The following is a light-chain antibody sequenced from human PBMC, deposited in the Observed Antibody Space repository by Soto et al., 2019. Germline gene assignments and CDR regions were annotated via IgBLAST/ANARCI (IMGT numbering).Light chain of an antibody. CDR2: QDS. CDR3: QAWDSSTFYV. CDR1: KLGDKY. J-gene: IGLJ1*01. Sequence: SYELTQPPSVSVSPGQTASITCSGDKLGDKYACWYQQKPGQSPVLVIYQDSKRPSGNPERFSGSNSGNTATLTISGAQAMDEADYYCQAWDSSTFYVFGPGTKVTVL. V-gene: IGLV3-1*01.